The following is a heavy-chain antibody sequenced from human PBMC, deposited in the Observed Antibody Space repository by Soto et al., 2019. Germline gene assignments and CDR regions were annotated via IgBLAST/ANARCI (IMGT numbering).Heavy chain of an antibody. CDR2: IYYSGST. CDR3: ARYDILSGYSDRFDL. J-gene: IGHJ5*02. V-gene: IGHV4-59*08. D-gene: IGHD3-9*01. CDR1: GGFISNYY. Sequence: SETLSLTCTVSGGFISNYYWCWIRQSSGKGMEWIADIYYSGSTKYNPSLKSRVTISVDTSKNQFSLKMNSVTAADTAVYYCARYDILSGYSDRFDLWGQGILVTVPQ.